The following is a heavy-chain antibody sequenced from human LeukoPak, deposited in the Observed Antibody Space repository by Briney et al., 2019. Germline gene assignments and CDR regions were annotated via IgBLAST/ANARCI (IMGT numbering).Heavy chain of an antibody. Sequence: SETLSLTCAVYGGSFSGYYWSWIRQPPGKGLEWIGEINHSGSTNYSPSLKSRVTISVDTSKNQFSLKLSSVTAADTAVYYCARTPGYDFWSGYLHWFDPWGQGTLVTVSS. CDR2: INHSGST. V-gene: IGHV4-34*01. CDR1: GGSFSGYY. J-gene: IGHJ5*02. D-gene: IGHD3-3*01. CDR3: ARTPGYDFWSGYLHWFDP.